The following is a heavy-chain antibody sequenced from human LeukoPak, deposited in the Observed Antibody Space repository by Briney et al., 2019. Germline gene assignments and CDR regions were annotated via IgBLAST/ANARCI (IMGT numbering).Heavy chain of an antibody. J-gene: IGHJ4*02. CDR2: IRQDGSKI. V-gene: IGHV3-7*01. CDR1: GFTFSNYG. D-gene: IGHD3-10*01. Sequence: PGGSLRLSCAASGFTFSNYGMHWLRQAPGKGLEWVANIRQDGSKIYYVDSVKGRFTISRDNAKNSLYLQMNNLRAEDTAVYYCAKPRGYGSGPPVISNWGQGTLVTVSS. CDR3: AKPRGYGSGPPVISN.